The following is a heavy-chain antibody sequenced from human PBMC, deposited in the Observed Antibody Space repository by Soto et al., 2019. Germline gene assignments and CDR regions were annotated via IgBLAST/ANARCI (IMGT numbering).Heavy chain of an antibody. V-gene: IGHV4-59*01. D-gene: IGHD4-17*01. Sequence: PSETLSLTCTVSGGSISSYYWSWIRQPPGEGLEWIGSIYYSGSTNYNPSLKSRVTISIDTSKNQFSLKLSSVTAADTAVYFCARAYYSDYPYFDYWGQGALVTVSS. CDR2: IYYSGST. CDR1: GGSISSYY. CDR3: ARAYYSDYPYFDY. J-gene: IGHJ4*02.